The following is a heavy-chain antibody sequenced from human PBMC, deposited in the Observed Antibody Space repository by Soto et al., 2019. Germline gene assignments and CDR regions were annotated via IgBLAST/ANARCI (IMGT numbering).Heavy chain of an antibody. D-gene: IGHD4-4*01. V-gene: IGHV3-7*03. CDR3: ARAPYSGSTQYWYYSYGMDV. CDR1: GFTFSSHW. CDR2: IKQDGNEK. J-gene: IGHJ6*02. Sequence: GGSLRLSCTASGFTFSSHWMSWVRQAPGKGLEWVANIKQDGNEKYYVDSVKGRFTISRDNAKNSLYLQMNSLRAEDTAVYYCARAPYSGSTQYWYYSYGMDVWGQGTTVTVSS.